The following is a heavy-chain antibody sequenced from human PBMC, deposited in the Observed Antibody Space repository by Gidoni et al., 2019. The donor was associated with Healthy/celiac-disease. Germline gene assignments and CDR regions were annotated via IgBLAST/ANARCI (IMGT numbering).Heavy chain of an antibody. CDR2: IYYSGST. CDR3: ARDRRNSGSYFTLGWFDP. CDR1: GGSISRYY. J-gene: IGHJ5*02. Sequence: QVQLQESGPGLVKPSETLSPTCTVSGGSISRYYWSWIRQPPGKGLEWIGYIYYSGSTNYNPSLKSRVTISVDTSKNQFSLKLSSVTAADTAVYYCARDRRNSGSYFTLGWFDPWGQGTLVTVSS. D-gene: IGHD1-26*01. V-gene: IGHV4-59*01.